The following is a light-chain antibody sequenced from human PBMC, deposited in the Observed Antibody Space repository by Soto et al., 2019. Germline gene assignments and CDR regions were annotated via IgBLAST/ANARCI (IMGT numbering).Light chain of an antibody. V-gene: IGLV3-1*01. CDR2: QDS. CDR1: KLGDKY. Sequence: SYELTQPPSVSVSPGQTASITCSGDKLGDKYACWYQQKPAQSPVLVIYQDSKRASGIPERFSGSNSGNTATLTISGTQAMDEADYSCQAWDSSTVVFGGGTKVTVL. J-gene: IGLJ2*01. CDR3: QAWDSSTVV.